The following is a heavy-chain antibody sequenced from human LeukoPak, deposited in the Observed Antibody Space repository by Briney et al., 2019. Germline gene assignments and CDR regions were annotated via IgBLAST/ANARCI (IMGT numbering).Heavy chain of an antibody. CDR2: ISGSGDTT. D-gene: IGHD3-22*01. Sequence: GGSLRLSCAASGFTFSSNGMHWVRQSPGKGLEWVSGISGSGDTTWYGDSVQGRFTISRDNSKNTLYLQMNSLRAEDTAVYYCAELGITMIGGVWGKGTTVTISS. CDR3: AELGITMIGGV. V-gene: IGHV3-23*01. CDR1: GFTFSSNG. J-gene: IGHJ6*03.